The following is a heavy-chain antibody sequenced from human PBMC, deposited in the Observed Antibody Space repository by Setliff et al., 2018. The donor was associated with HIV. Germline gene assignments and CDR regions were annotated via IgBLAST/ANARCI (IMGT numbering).Heavy chain of an antibody. CDR2: IHHSGTA. V-gene: IGHV4-39*01. D-gene: IGHD3-10*01. CDR3: ARLSGGMVPNY. Sequence: TSETLSLTCTVSGGSITRTPYCWGWIRQPPGKGLEWIGSIHHSGTAYDTPSLKSRVTISVDPSKNQILLRLSSVTAADTAVYYCARLSGGMVPNYWGQGTLVTVSS. CDR1: GGSITRTPYC. J-gene: IGHJ4*02.